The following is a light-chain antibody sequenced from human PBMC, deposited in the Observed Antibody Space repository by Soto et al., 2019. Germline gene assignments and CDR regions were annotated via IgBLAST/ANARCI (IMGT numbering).Light chain of an antibody. Sequence: EIVMTQSPATLSVSPGERATVSCRASQSVSSNLAWYQQKPGQAPRLLIYGASTRATGIPARFSGSGSGTDFTLIIGSLQSEDFPVYYCQQYNNWPRPFGQGTKLEIK. V-gene: IGKV3-15*01. J-gene: IGKJ2*01. CDR2: GAS. CDR3: QQYNNWPRP. CDR1: QSVSSN.